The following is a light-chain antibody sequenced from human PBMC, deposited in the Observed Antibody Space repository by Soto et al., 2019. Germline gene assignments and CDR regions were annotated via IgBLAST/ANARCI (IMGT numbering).Light chain of an antibody. CDR2: DAS. Sequence: LTQSPAALSLSPGERATLSCRASQSFSSYLAWYQQKPGQAPRVRFYDASSRATGTPARFSVSGSGTVFTRTISSLEPEYFAFYYHQQYSSSITFGQGTRLEIK. CDR1: QSFSSY. V-gene: IGKV3-11*01. J-gene: IGKJ5*01. CDR3: QQYSSSIT.